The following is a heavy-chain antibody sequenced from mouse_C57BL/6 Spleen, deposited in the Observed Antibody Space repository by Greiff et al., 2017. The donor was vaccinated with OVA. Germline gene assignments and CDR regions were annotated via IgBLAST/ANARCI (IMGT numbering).Heavy chain of an antibody. V-gene: IGHV3-6*01. D-gene: IGHD2-3*01. J-gene: IGHJ1*03. Sequence: ESGPGLVKPSQSLSLTCSVTGYSITSGYYWNWIRQFPGNKLEWMGYISYDGSNNYNPSLKNRISITRDTSKNQFFLKLNSVTTEDTATYYCARERTDGYYGYFDVWGTGTTVTVSS. CDR2: ISYDGSN. CDR3: ARERTDGYYGYFDV. CDR1: GYSITSGYY.